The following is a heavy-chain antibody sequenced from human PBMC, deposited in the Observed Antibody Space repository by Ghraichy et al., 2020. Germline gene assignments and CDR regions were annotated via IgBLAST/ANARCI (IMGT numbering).Heavy chain of an antibody. V-gene: IGHV4-30-4*07. Sequence: SETLSLTCAVSGGSISSGGYSWSWIRQPPGKGLEWIGYIYYSGSTYYNPSLKSRVTISVDTSKNQFSLKLSSVTAADTAVYYCARIRRRAFDIWGQGTMVTVSS. J-gene: IGHJ3*02. CDR3: ARIRRRAFDI. CDR2: IYYSGST. CDR1: GGSISSGGYS.